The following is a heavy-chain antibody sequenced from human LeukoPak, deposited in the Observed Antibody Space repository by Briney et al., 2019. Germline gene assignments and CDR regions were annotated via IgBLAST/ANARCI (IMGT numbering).Heavy chain of an antibody. J-gene: IGHJ4*02. V-gene: IGHV1-18*01. CDR3: ATQWELRH. CDR2: INCDNGDT. Sequence: ASVKVSCKADGYTFGDYGISWVRQAPGQGLAWMGWINCDNGDTHYAQEVQGRVTMTADKSTRTAYIELRDLRFDDTAIYYCATQWELRHWGQGTLVTVSS. D-gene: IGHD1-26*01. CDR1: GYTFGDYG.